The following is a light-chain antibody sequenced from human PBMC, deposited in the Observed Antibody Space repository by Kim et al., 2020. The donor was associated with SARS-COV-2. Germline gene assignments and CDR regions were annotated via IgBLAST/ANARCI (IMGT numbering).Light chain of an antibody. CDR2: GAS. Sequence: SLSPGERATLSCRTSQSVSSSYLAWDQQKPGQAPGLLIYGASSRATGIPDRFSGSGSGTYFTLTISRLEPEDFAVYYCQQYGSSPFGQGTKLEI. CDR3: QQYGSSP. J-gene: IGKJ2*01. V-gene: IGKV3-20*01. CDR1: QSVSSSY.